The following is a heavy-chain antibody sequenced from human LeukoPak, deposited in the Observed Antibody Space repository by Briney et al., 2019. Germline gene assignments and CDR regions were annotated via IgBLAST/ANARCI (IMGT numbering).Heavy chain of an antibody. CDR1: GFTFSNYA. CDR3: ATYDYGGNGVFDY. D-gene: IGHD4-23*01. V-gene: IGHV3-23*01. CDR2: ISGSGGST. J-gene: IGHJ4*02. Sequence: GGSLRLSCAASGFTFSNYAMSWVRQAPGKGLEWVSAISGSGGSTYYADSVKGRFTISRDNSKNTLYLQMNSLRAEDTAVYYCATYDYGGNGVFDYWGQGTLVTVSS.